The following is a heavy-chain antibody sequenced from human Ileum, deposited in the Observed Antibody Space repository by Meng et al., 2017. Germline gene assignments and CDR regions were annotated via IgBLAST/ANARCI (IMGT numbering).Heavy chain of an antibody. CDR1: GGSISSSRHC. D-gene: IGHD7-27*01. J-gene: IGHJ4*02. V-gene: IGHV4-39*01. Sequence: QLQLQESGPGLVKPSETLSLMCTVSGGSISSSRHCCDWIRQPPGKGLEWIGSICYSGNTYYNPSLKSRVSMSVDTSKKQISLKLNSVTAADTAVYYCARRTGEVDLLDYWGQGTLVTVSS. CDR2: ICYSGNT. CDR3: ARRTGEVDLLDY.